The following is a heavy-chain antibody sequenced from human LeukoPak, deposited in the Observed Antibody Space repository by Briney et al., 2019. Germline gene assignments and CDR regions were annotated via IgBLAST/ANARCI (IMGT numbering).Heavy chain of an antibody. CDR2: IYSGGST. D-gene: IGHD4-17*01. Sequence: GGSLRLSCAASGFTVSSSYMSWVRQAPGKGLEWVSVIYSGGSTYYADSVKGRFTISRDNSKNTLYLQMNSLRAEDTAVYYCARDEYGDYYFDYWGQGTLVTVSS. CDR3: ARDEYGDYYFDY. J-gene: IGHJ4*02. CDR1: GFTVSSSY. V-gene: IGHV3-66*02.